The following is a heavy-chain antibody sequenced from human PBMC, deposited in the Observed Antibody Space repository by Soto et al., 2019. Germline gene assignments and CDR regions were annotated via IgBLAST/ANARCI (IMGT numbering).Heavy chain of an antibody. CDR3: ARTGNYYDSSGYLNDAFEF. CDR2: INPNSGGT. D-gene: IGHD3-22*01. J-gene: IGHJ3*01. Sequence: ASVKVSCKASGYTFTGYYMHWVRQAPGQGLEWMGWINPNSGGTNYAQKFQGWVTMTRDTSISTAYMELSRLRSDDTAVYYCARTGNYYDSSGYLNDAFEFWGQGTMVTVSS. CDR1: GYTFTGYY. V-gene: IGHV1-2*04.